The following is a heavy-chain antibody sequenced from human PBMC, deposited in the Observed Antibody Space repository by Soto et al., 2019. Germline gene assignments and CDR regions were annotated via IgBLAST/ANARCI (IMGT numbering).Heavy chain of an antibody. Sequence: SETLSLTCTVSGGSISSYYWSWIRQPPGKGLEWIGYIYYSGSTNYNPSLKSRVTISVDTSKNQFSLKLTSVTAADTAVYYCARVQGITIFGVIIGDAFDIWGQGTMVTVS. D-gene: IGHD3-3*01. CDR2: IYYSGST. CDR1: GGSISSYY. J-gene: IGHJ3*02. CDR3: ARVQGITIFGVIIGDAFDI. V-gene: IGHV4-59*01.